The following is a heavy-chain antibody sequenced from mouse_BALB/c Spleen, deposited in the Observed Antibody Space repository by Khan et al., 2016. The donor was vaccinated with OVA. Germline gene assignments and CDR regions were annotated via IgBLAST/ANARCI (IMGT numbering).Heavy chain of an antibody. CDR1: GYTFTSHT. Sequence: QVQLKQSGAELARPGASVKMSCKASGYTFTSHTMHWVKQRPGQGLEWIGYINPRSGYTNYSQKFNDKATLTTEKSSSTAYMQLSSLTSEDSAVYYCARRTTGYALDYGGKGTSVTVSS. CDR2: INPRSGYT. V-gene: IGHV1-4*01. J-gene: IGHJ4*01. D-gene: IGHD2-14*01. CDR3: ARRTTGYALDY.